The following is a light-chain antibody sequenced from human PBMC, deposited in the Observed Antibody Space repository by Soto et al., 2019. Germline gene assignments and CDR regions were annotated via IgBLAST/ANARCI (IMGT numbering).Light chain of an antibody. Sequence: DIQRTQSPSSLSASVGDSVTITCRASQSIKSYLNWYQQKPGKAPQLLIYAASSLESGVPSRFSGSGSGTDFTLTISSLQPEDFASYYCQQTYSTPSHFGGGTKVDIK. CDR1: QSIKSY. CDR3: QQTYSTPSH. V-gene: IGKV1-39*01. CDR2: AAS. J-gene: IGKJ4*01.